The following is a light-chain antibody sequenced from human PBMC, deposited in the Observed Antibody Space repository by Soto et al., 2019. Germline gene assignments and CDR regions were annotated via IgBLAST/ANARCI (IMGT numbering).Light chain of an antibody. CDR2: AAS. J-gene: IGKJ1*01. Sequence: DIQMTQSPSSLSASVGDRVTITCRASQSISSYLNWYQQKPGKAPKLLIYAASSLQSGVPSRFSGSGSGTDFTLTSIILQPEDFATYYCQQSYSTPQTFGQGNKVEIK. V-gene: IGKV1-39*01. CDR1: QSISSY. CDR3: QQSYSTPQT.